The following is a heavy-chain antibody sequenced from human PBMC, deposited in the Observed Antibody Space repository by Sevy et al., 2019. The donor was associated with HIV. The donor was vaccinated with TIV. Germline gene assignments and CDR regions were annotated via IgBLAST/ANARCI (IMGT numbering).Heavy chain of an antibody. CDR2: ISYDGSNK. J-gene: IGHJ4*02. V-gene: IGHV3-30*18. CDR1: GFTFSSYG. D-gene: IGHD3-16*02. Sequence: GGSLRLSCAASGFTFSSYGMHWVRQAPGKGLGWVAVISYDGSNKYYADSVKGRFTISRDNSKNTLYLQMNSLRAEDTAVYYCAKSQSAYDYVWGSYRYVSGGFDYWGQGTLVTVSS. CDR3: AKSQSAYDYVWGSYRYVSGGFDY.